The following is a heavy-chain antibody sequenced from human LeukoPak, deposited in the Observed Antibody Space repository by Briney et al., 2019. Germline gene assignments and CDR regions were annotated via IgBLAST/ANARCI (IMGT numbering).Heavy chain of an antibody. J-gene: IGHJ4*02. V-gene: IGHV4-34*01. D-gene: IGHD3-9*01. CDR1: GGSFSGYY. Sequence: SETLFLTCAVYGGSFSGYYWSWIRQPPGKGLEWIGEINHSGSTNYNPSLKSRVTISVDTSKNQFSLKLSSVTAADTAVYYCARGHDILTGYYENWGQGTLVTVSS. CDR2: INHSGST. CDR3: ARGHDILTGYYEN.